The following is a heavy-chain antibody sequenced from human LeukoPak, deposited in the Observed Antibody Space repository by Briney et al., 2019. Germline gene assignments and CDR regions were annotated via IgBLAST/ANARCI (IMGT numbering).Heavy chain of an antibody. J-gene: IGHJ6*03. CDR3: ARPHYDFWSGYPPGYYYYMDV. Sequence: GGSLRLSCAASGFTFSSYAMHWVRQAPGKGLEWVAVISYDGSNKYYADSVKGRFTISRDNSKNTLYLQMNSLRAEDTAVYYCARPHYDFWSGYPPGYYYYMDVWGKETTVTVSS. CDR1: GFTFSSYA. V-gene: IGHV3-30*04. CDR2: ISYDGSNK. D-gene: IGHD3-3*01.